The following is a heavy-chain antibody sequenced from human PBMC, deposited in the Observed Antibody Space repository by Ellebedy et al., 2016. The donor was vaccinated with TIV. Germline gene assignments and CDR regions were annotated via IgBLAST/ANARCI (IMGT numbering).Heavy chain of an antibody. D-gene: IGHD3-10*01. J-gene: IGHJ4*02. CDR2: ISAYNGNT. CDR3: ARDYPIYTVRGVIFDY. CDR1: GYTFTSYG. Sequence: AASVKVSCKASGYTFTSYGISWVRQAPGQGLEWMGWISAYNGNTNYAQKLQGRVTMTTDTSTSTAYMELRSLRSDDTAVYYCARDYPIYTVRGVIFDYWGQGTLVTVSS. V-gene: IGHV1-18*01.